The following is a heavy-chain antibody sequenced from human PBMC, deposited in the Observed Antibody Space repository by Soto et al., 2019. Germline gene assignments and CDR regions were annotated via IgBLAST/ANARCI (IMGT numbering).Heavy chain of an antibody. CDR1: GFTFSSYD. D-gene: IGHD5-12*01. CDR3: ARGASGYETVLGSPYGMDV. V-gene: IGHV3-13*01. Sequence: EVQLVESGGGLVQPGGSLRLSCAASGFTFSSYDMHWVRQATGKGLEWVSAIGTAGDTYYPGSVKGRFTISRENAKNSLYLQMNSLRAGDTAVYYCARGASGYETVLGSPYGMDVWGQGTTVTVSS. CDR2: IGTAGDT. J-gene: IGHJ6*02.